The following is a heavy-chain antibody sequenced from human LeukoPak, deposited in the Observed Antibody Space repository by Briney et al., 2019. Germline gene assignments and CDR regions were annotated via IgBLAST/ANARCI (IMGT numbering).Heavy chain of an antibody. D-gene: IGHD3-16*01. CDR2: ISSSGSTI. V-gene: IGHV3-48*03. J-gene: IGHJ6*02. Sequence: GGSLRLSCAAPGFTFSSYEMNWVRQAPGKGLEWVSYISSSGSTIYYADSVKGRFTISRDNAKNSLYLQMNSLRAEDTAVYYCANTELWTGGMDVWGPGTRVTVSS. CDR1: GFTFSSYE. CDR3: ANTELWTGGMDV.